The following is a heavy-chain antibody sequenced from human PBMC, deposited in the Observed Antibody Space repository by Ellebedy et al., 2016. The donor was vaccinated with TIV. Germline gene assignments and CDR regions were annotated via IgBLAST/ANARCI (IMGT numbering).Heavy chain of an antibody. V-gene: IGHV1-18*04. J-gene: IGHJ4*02. CDR1: GFSFTSYG. D-gene: IGHD6-19*01. CDR2: ISAYNGNT. CDR3: ARDFGYSSAPFDY. Sequence: AASVKVSCKASGFSFTSYGISWARQAPGQGLEWMGWISAYNGNTDYAQNLQGRVTMTTDTSTSTAYMELRRLRSDDTAVYYCARDFGYSSAPFDYWGQGTLITVSS.